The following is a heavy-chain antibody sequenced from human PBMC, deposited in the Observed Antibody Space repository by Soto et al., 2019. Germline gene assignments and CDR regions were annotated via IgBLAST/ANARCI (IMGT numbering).Heavy chain of an antibody. CDR1: GFNFSSYS. D-gene: IGHD6-19*01. V-gene: IGHV3-21*01. Sequence: GGSLRLSCAASGFNFSSYSMNWVRQAPGKGLEWVSSISSSSSYIYYADSVKGRFTISRDNAKNSLYLQMNSLRAEDTAVYYCARDPAFIAVADYWGQGTLVTVSS. CDR2: ISSSSSYI. J-gene: IGHJ4*02. CDR3: ARDPAFIAVADY.